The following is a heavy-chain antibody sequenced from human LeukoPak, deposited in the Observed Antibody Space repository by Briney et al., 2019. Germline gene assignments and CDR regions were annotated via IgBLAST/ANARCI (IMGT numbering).Heavy chain of an antibody. D-gene: IGHD3-10*01. CDR1: GYTFTSFY. Sequence: ASVKVSCKASGYTFTSFYFHWVRQAPGQGLEWMGMINPSGGSTTYAQKFQGRVTMTRDTSTSTVYMELSSLRSEDTAVYYCARAMVRGLSNPFDYWGQGTLVTVSS. CDR2: INPSGGST. J-gene: IGHJ4*02. V-gene: IGHV1-46*01. CDR3: ARAMVRGLSNPFDY.